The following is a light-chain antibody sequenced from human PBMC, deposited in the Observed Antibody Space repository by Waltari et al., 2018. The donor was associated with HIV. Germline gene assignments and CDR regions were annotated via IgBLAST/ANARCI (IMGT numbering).Light chain of an antibody. CDR1: QSVSSE. CDR2: GAS. CDR3: QQYNKWPPSIT. V-gene: IGKV3D-15*01. J-gene: IGKJ5*01. Sequence: EIVMMQSPATLSVSPGERATLSCRASQSVSSELAWYQQTPGQAPRLLIYGASTRATGIPARFSGSGSGTEFTLTISSLQSEDFAVYYCQQYNKWPPSITFGQGTRLEIK.